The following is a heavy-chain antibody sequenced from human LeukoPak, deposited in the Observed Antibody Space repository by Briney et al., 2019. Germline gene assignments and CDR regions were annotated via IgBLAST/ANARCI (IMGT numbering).Heavy chain of an antibody. CDR1: GGTFSSYA. Sequence: SVKVSCKASGGTFSSYAISWVRQAPGQGLEWMGGIIPIFGTANYAQKFQGRVTITADESTSTAYMELSSLRSEDTAVYYCARSVLRFLEGSWYYGMDVWGQGTTVTVSS. D-gene: IGHD3-3*01. CDR3: ARSVLRFLEGSWYYGMDV. V-gene: IGHV1-69*13. CDR2: IIPIFGTA. J-gene: IGHJ6*02.